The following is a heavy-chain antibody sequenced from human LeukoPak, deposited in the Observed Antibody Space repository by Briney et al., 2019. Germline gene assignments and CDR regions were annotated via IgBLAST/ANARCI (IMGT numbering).Heavy chain of an antibody. V-gene: IGHV4-38-2*02. D-gene: IGHD3-3*01. CDR1: GYSISSGYY. CDR3: ARYDFWSHMDV. CDR2: IYHSGST. J-gene: IGHJ6*03. Sequence: PSETLSLTCTVSGYSISSGYYWGWIRPPPGKGLEWIGSIYHSGSTYYNPSLKSRVTISVDTSKNQFSLKLSSVTAADTAVYYCARYDFWSHMDVWGKGTTVTVSS.